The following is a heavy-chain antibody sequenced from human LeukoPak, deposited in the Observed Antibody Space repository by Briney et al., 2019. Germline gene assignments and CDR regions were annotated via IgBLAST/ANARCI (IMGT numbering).Heavy chain of an antibody. V-gene: IGHV1-58*01. CDR1: GFTFTSSA. CDR2: IVVGSGNT. D-gene: IGHD3-16*01. CDR3: AFSRGGATYFEY. J-gene: IGHJ4*02. Sequence: ASVKVSCKASGFTFTSSAVQWVRQARGQRLEWIGRIVVGSGNTNYAQKFQERVTITRDMSTSTAYMELSSLRSEDTAVYYCAFSRGGATYFEYWGQGTLVTVSS.